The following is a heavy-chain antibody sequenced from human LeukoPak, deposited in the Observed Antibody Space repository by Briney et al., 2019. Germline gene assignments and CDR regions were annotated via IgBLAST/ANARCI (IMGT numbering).Heavy chain of an antibody. D-gene: IGHD5-24*01. CDR2: INSDGSST. V-gene: IGHV3-74*01. Sequence: GGSLRLSCTASGFTFSSYWMHWVRQAPGKGLVWVSRINSDGSSTSYADSVKGRFTISRDNAKNTLYLQMNSLRAEDTAVYYCAKVDGTVYFDYWGQGTLVTVSS. CDR1: GFTFSSYW. CDR3: AKVDGTVYFDY. J-gene: IGHJ4*02.